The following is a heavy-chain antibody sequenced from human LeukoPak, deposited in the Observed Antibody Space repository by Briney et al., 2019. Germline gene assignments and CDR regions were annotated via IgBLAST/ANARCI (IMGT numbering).Heavy chain of an antibody. D-gene: IGHD3-22*01. V-gene: IGHV3-48*04. Sequence: PGGSLRLSCAASGFIFSSSVMSWVRQAPGKGLEWVSYISSSSTTIYYADSVKGRFTISRDNAKNSLYLQMNSLRAEDTAVYYCARVDYYDSSAYPPFDFWGQGTLVTVSS. CDR2: ISSSSTTI. J-gene: IGHJ4*02. CDR1: GFIFSSSV. CDR3: ARVDYYDSSAYPPFDF.